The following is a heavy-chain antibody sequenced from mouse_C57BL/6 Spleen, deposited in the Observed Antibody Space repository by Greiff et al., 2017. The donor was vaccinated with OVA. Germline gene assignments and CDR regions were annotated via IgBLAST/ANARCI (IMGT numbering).Heavy chain of an antibody. D-gene: IGHD1-1*01. CDR2: IFPGSVST. CDR3: ARLGYGRSLDY. CDR1: FYTFPFYF. Sequence: SFHLSFPSPFYTFPFYFIHFLNHMPLHFLEWIGEIFPGSVSTNYNEKFKGKATFTAETSSNTAYMQLSSLTTEDSALYFCARLGYGRSLDYWGQGTTLTVSS. V-gene: IGHV1-9*01. J-gene: IGHJ2*01.